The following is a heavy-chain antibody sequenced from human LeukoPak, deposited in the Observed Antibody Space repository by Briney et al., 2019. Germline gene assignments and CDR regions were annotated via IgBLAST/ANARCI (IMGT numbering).Heavy chain of an antibody. CDR1: GFTVSSNY. D-gene: IGHD6-19*01. J-gene: IGHJ5*02. CDR2: IYSGGST. Sequence: GSLRLSCAASGFTVSSNYMSWVRQAPGKGLEWVSVIYSGGSTYYADSVKGRFTISRDNSKNTLYLQMNSLRAEDTAVYYCARDSRQWLVPGNWFDPWGQGTLVTVSS. CDR3: ARDSRQWLVPGNWFDP. V-gene: IGHV3-66*01.